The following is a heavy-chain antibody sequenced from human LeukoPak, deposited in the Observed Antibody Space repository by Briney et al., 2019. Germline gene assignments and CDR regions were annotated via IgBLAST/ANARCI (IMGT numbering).Heavy chain of an antibody. Sequence: PSETLSLTCAVYGGSFSGYYWSWIRQPPGKGLEWIGEINHSGSTNYNPSLKSRVTISVDTSKKQFSLKLSSVTAADTAVYYCARVIGRRLLSWGQGTLVTVSS. V-gene: IGHV4-34*01. J-gene: IGHJ5*02. CDR2: INHSGST. CDR1: GGSFSGYY. D-gene: IGHD1-26*01. CDR3: ARVIGRRLLS.